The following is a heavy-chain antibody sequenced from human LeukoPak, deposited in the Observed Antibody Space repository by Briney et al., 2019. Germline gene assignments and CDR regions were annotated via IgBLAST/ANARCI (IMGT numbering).Heavy chain of an antibody. D-gene: IGHD2-21*02. Sequence: GESLKISCLGSGYNFTTHWISRVRQMPGKGLEWMGRVHPSDSYTKYSPSFQGHVSISADKSISTAYLQWSSLRASDAAMYYCARHVDSAGGAWFVVACVIWGQGTLVTVSS. CDR2: VHPSDSYT. J-gene: IGHJ3*02. CDR1: GYNFTTHW. V-gene: IGHV5-10-1*01. CDR3: ARHVDSAGGAWFVVACVI.